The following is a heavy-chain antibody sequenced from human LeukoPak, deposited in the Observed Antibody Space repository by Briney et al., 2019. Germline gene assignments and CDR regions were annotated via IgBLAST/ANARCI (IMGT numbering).Heavy chain of an antibody. CDR3: TTLYRVDP. CDR1: GFTFIKAR. D-gene: IGHD3-16*02. CDR2: IKNNADGGTT. V-gene: IGHV3-15*01. Sequence: GGFLRIFCSASGFTFIKARMRWVRQAPGKGLEWVGRIKNNADGGTTDYAAPVKGRFTISRDDSKNTLYLQMNSLKTEDTAVYYCTTLYRVDPWGQGTLVTVSS. J-gene: IGHJ5*02.